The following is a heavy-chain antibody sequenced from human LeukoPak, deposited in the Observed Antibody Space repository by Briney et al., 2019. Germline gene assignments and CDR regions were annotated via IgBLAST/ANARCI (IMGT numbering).Heavy chain of an antibody. CDR2: INQDGSEK. Sequence: GGSLTLPCAASGFTLGNYWMSWVRQAPGKGLEWVAMINQDGSEKYYVESVRGRFTISRDNAKSSLYLEMNSLTGEDTAVHYCARDAGKFAHNVLDYWGQGTLVTVSS. CDR1: GFTLGNYW. J-gene: IGHJ4*02. CDR3: ARDAGKFAHNVLDY. D-gene: IGHD3-10*01. V-gene: IGHV3-7*01.